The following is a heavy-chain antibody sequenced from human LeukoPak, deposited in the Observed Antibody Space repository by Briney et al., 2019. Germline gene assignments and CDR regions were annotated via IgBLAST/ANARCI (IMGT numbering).Heavy chain of an antibody. Sequence: PGGSLRLSCAPSGFTFSTYAMTWVRQAPGKGLEWVSAISGSGGSTYYADSVKGRFTISRDNSKNTLYLQMDSLRAEDTAVYYCAKGNRIVGATFAFDIWGQGTMVTVSS. D-gene: IGHD1-26*01. V-gene: IGHV3-23*01. CDR3: AKGNRIVGATFAFDI. J-gene: IGHJ3*02. CDR1: GFTFSTYA. CDR2: ISGSGGST.